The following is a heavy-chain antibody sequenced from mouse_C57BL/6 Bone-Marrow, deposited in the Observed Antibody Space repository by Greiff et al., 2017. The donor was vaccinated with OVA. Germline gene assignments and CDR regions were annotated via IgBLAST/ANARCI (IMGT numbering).Heavy chain of an antibody. J-gene: IGHJ1*03. CDR1: GYTFTDYY. D-gene: IGHD1-1*01. CDR3: ARLPIYYYGSSYFYWYFDV. V-gene: IGHV1-75*01. Sequence: QVQLQQSGPELVKPGASVKISCKASGYTFTDYYINWVKQRPGQGLEWIGWIFPGSGSTYYNEKFKGKATLTVDKSSSTAYMLLSSLTSEDSAVYFCARLPIYYYGSSYFYWYFDVWGTGTTVTVSS. CDR2: IFPGSGST.